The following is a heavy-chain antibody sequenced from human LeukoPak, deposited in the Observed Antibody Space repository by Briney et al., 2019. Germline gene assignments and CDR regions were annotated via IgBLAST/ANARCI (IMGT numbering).Heavy chain of an antibody. CDR3: ARVKLTGPDAFDI. J-gene: IGHJ3*02. CDR2: INPNSGGT. V-gene: IGHV1-2*02. Sequence: ASVKDSCKASGYTFTGYYMHWVRQAPGQGLEWMGWINPNSGGTNYAQKFQGRVTMTRDTSISTAYMELSRLRSDDTAVYYCARVKLTGPDAFDIWGQGTMVTVSS. CDR1: GYTFTGYY. D-gene: IGHD3-10*01.